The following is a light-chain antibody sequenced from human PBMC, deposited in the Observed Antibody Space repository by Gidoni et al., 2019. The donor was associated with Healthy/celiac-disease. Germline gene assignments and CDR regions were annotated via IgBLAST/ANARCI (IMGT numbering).Light chain of an antibody. J-gene: IGKJ5*01. CDR1: QSVSSY. Sequence: IVLTQSPATVSLSPGVRATLSCRASQSVSSYLAWYQQKPGQAPRLLIYDASNRATGIPARFSGSGSGTDFTLTISSLEPEDFAVYYCQQRSNWPPITFGQGTRLEIK. CDR3: QQRSNWPPIT. V-gene: IGKV3-11*01. CDR2: DAS.